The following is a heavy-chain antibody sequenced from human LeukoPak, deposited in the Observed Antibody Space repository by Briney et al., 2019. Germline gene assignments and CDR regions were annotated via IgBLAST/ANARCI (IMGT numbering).Heavy chain of an antibody. J-gene: IGHJ4*02. CDR1: GFTFSSDS. D-gene: IGHD2-2*01. CDR3: AKDSFSTR. Sequence: GGSLRLSCAASGFTFSSDSMTWVRQAPGKGLEWVSTISGSGGSTFYADSVKGRFTISRDNPKNTLYLHMNSLSAEGTAIYYCAKDSFSTRWGQGTLVTVSS. V-gene: IGHV3-23*01. CDR2: ISGSGGST.